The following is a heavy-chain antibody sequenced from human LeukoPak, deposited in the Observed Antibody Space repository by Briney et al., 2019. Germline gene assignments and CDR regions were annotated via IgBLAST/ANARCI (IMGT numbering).Heavy chain of an antibody. V-gene: IGHV3-23*01. CDR1: GFTFSSYA. CDR3: AKDPPQYCSSTSCLNWFDP. Sequence: GGSLRLSCGASGFTFSSYAMSWVRQAPGKGLEWVSAISGSGGSTYYADSVKGRFTISRDNSKNTLYLQMNSLRAEDTAVYYCAKDPPQYCSSTSCLNWFDPWGQGTLVTVSS. J-gene: IGHJ5*02. CDR2: ISGSGGST. D-gene: IGHD2-2*01.